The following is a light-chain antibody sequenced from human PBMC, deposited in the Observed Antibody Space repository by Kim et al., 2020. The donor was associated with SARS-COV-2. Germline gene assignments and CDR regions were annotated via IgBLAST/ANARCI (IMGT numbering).Light chain of an antibody. Sequence: QLVTVPCPRTRGVVAGYNYVYWYQHHPGKAPNIMIYDVTKRPAGVPARFSRSSSGNTASLTISGIQGNDEADYCCCSFAGTFIPYGFGSGTKVTVL. CDR1: RGVVAGYNY. CDR2: DVT. J-gene: IGLJ1*01. CDR3: CSFAGTFIPYG. V-gene: IGLV2-11*01.